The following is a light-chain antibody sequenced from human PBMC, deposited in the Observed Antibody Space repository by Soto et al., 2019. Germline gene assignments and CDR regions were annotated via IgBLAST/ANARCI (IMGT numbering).Light chain of an antibody. Sequence: QSVLTQPPSVSGAPGQRVTISGTGSSSNIGAGYDVHWYQQLPGTAPKLLIYVNRNRPSGVPDRFSGSKSGTSASLAITGLQAEDEADYYCQSYDSSLSGYVFGTGTKLTVL. V-gene: IGLV1-40*01. CDR2: VNR. CDR3: QSYDSSLSGYV. J-gene: IGLJ1*01. CDR1: SSNIGAGYD.